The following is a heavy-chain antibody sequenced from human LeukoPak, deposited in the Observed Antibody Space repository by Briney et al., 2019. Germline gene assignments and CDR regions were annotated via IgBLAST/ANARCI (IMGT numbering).Heavy chain of an antibody. CDR1: GGTFSSYA. CDR2: IIPILGIA. CDR3: ARTHGSGSRAIRFDP. J-gene: IGHJ5*02. Sequence: GASVKVSCKASGGTFSSYAISWVRQAPGQGLEWMGRIIPILGIANYAQKFQGRVTITADKSTSTAYMELSSLRSEDTAVYYCARTHGSGSRAIRFDPWGQGTLVTVSS. V-gene: IGHV1-69*04. D-gene: IGHD3-10*01.